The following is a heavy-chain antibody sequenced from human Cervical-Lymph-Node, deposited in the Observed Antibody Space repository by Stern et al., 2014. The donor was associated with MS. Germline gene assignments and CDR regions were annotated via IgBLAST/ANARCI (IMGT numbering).Heavy chain of an antibody. D-gene: IGHD1-14*01. CDR1: EFTFSDYG. J-gene: IGHJ6*02. CDR3: AKVLRTTGSYYYGMDV. V-gene: IGHV3-33*06. Sequence: LQLVESGGGVVQPGRSLRLSCAASEFTFSDYGMYWVRQATGHGMEWVELIWYEGRNNFYADSFRGRFTISRDNSKNSLYLQMNSLRAEDTAVYYCAKVLRTTGSYYYGMDVWGQGTTVTVSS. CDR2: IWYEGRNN.